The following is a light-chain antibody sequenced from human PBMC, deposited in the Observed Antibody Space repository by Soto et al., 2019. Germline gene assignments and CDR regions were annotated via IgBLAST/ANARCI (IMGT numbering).Light chain of an antibody. V-gene: IGLV1-36*01. CDR3: AAWDDSVKTLL. CDR1: SSNIGNNA. J-gene: IGLJ2*01. Sequence: QSVLTQPPSVSEAPRQRVTISCSGSSSNIGNNAVNWYQHLPGTTPKLLIYNNYQRPSGVPDRFSASKSGTSASLAISGLQSEDEADYYCAAWDDSVKTLLFGGGTKLTVL. CDR2: NNY.